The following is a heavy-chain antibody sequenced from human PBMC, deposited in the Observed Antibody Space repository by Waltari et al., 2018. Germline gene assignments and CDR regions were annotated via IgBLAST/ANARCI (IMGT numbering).Heavy chain of an antibody. D-gene: IGHD2-8*01. V-gene: IGHV5-51*01. CDR1: GYSFTSYW. CDR3: ARPHCTNGVCYAGNWFDP. J-gene: IGHJ5*02. Sequence: EVQLVQSGAEVKKPGESLKISCKGSGYSFTSYWIGWVRQMPGKGLEWVWISFPGDSDTRYSPSVQGQVTISADKSSSTAYLQWSSLKASDTAMYYCARPHCTNGVCYAGNWFDPWGQGTLVTVSS. CDR2: SFPGDSDT.